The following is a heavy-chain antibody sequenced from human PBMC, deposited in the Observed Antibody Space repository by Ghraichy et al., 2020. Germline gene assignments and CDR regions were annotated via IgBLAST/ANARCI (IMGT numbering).Heavy chain of an antibody. CDR1: GGSISNYF. V-gene: IGHV4-59*01. CDR2: IYSSGST. J-gene: IGHJ4*02. D-gene: IGHD4-23*01. Sequence: EPLSLTCTVSGGSISNYFWNWIRQPPGKGLEWIGYIYSSGSTNYNPSLKGRVTILLDTSKNEFSLKLTSVTAADTAVYYCARSPYGGTAAYWGQGTLVTVSS. CDR3: ARSPYGGTAAY.